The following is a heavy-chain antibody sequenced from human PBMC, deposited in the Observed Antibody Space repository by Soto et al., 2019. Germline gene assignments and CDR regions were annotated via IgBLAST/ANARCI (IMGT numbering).Heavy chain of an antibody. J-gene: IGHJ3*02. CDR3: ARDGGEAAGRVDAFDI. CDR1: GFTFSDYY. CDR2: ISSSSSYT. D-gene: IGHD6-13*01. V-gene: IGHV3-11*06. Sequence: GGSLRLSCAASGFTFSDYYMSWIRQAPGKGLEWVSYISSSSSYTNYADSVKGRFTISRDNAKNSLYLQMNSLRAEDTAVYYCARDGGEAAGRVDAFDIWGQGTMVTVSS.